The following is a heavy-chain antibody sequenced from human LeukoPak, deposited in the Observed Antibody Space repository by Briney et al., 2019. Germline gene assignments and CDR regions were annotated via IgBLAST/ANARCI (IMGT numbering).Heavy chain of an antibody. J-gene: IGHJ4*02. Sequence: SETLSLTCTVSGGSISSGDYYWSWIRQHPGKGLEWIGYIYYSGSTYYSPSLKSRVTISVDTSKNQFSLKLSSVTAADTAGYYCARSAAGVVRFFDYWGQGTLVTVSS. V-gene: IGHV4-31*03. CDR2: IYYSGST. D-gene: IGHD4-23*01. CDR3: ARSAAGVVRFFDY. CDR1: GGSISSGDYY.